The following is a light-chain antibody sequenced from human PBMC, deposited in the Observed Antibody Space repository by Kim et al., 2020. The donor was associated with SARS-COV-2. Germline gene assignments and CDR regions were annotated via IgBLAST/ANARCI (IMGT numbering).Light chain of an antibody. CDR1: SSDVGGYNY. Sequence: PGQAITISCTGTSSDVGGYNYVSWYQQHPGKAPKLMIYDVSNRPSGVSNRFSGSKSGNMASLTISGLQAEDEADYYCSSYTSSSVVFGGGTKLTVL. J-gene: IGLJ2*01. CDR3: SSYTSSSVV. V-gene: IGLV2-14*03. CDR2: DVS.